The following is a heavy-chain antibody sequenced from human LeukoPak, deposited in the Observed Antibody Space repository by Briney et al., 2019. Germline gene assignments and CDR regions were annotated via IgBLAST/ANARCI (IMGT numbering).Heavy chain of an antibody. D-gene: IGHD3-22*01. Sequence: PGGSLRLSCAASGFTFSSYAMSWVRQAPGKGLEWVSAISGSGGSTYYADSVKGRFTISRDNPKNTLYLQMNSLRAEDTAVYYCAKGPTSNYYDSSGMAYYISHAFDIWGQGTMVTVSS. CDR1: GFTFSSYA. J-gene: IGHJ3*02. CDR2: ISGSGGST. CDR3: AKGPTSNYYDSSGMAYYISHAFDI. V-gene: IGHV3-23*01.